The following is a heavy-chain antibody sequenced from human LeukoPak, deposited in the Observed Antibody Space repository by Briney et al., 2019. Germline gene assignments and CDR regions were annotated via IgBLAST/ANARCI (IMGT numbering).Heavy chain of an antibody. V-gene: IGHV1-69*06. Sequence: SVKVSCKVSRYTLTELSMHWVRQAPGQGLEWMGGIIPIFGTANYAQKFQGRVTITADKSTSTAYMELSSLRSEDTAVYYCATPERYYYDSSGLGRELFDYWGQGTLVTVSS. D-gene: IGHD3-22*01. CDR2: IIPIFGTA. CDR3: ATPERYYYDSSGLGRELFDY. J-gene: IGHJ4*02. CDR1: RYTLTELS.